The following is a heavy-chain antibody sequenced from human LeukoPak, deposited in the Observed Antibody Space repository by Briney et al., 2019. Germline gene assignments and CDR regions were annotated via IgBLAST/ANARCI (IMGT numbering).Heavy chain of an antibody. J-gene: IGHJ4*02. Sequence: GGSLRLSCAASGFTFSSYGMHWVRQAPGKGLEWVAVIWYDGSNKYYADSVKGRFTISRDNSKNTLYLQMNSLRAEDTAVYYCARGSYCSSTSCYIAPQSVDYWGQGTLVTASS. CDR1: GFTFSSYG. CDR3: ARGSYCSSTSCYIAPQSVDY. CDR2: IWYDGSNK. V-gene: IGHV3-33*01. D-gene: IGHD2-2*02.